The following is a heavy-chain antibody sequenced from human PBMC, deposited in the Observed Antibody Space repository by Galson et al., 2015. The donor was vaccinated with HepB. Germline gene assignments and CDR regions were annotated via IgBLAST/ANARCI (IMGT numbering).Heavy chain of an antibody. J-gene: IGHJ4*02. Sequence: SLRLSCAASGFTFSSYAMSWVRQAPGKGLEWVSAISGSGGSTYYADSVKGRFTISRDNSKNTLYLQMNSLRAEDTAVYYCAKILPYCSSTSCYPAPEFYFDYWGQGTLVTVSS. CDR2: ISGSGGST. CDR1: GFTFSSYA. CDR3: AKILPYCSSTSCYPAPEFYFDY. D-gene: IGHD2-2*01. V-gene: IGHV3-23*01.